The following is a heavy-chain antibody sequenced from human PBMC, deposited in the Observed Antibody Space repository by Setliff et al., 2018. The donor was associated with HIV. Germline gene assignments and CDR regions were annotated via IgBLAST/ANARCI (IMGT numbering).Heavy chain of an antibody. D-gene: IGHD3-3*01. CDR3: ARDNLYYNLYDGSPVYGMDV. CDR2: ISYDGSYK. Sequence: GGSLRLSCAASGFTFGDYAIHWVRQAPGKGLEWVAVISYDGSYKNYADSVQGRFTISRDNSKNSLYLQMNGLRVEDTGVYYCARDNLYYNLYDGSPVYGMDVWGQGTTVTVSS. CDR1: GFTFGDYA. J-gene: IGHJ6*02. V-gene: IGHV3-30*04.